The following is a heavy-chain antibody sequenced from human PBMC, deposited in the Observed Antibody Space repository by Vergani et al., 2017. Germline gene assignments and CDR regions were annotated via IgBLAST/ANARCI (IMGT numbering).Heavy chain of an antibody. Sequence: QVQLVQSGAEVKPGSSVKVSCNASGGTFSSYAISWVRQAPGQGLEWMGGIIPIFGTANYAQKFQGRVTITADESTSTAYMELSSLRSEDTAVYYCGYSNTLGWMDVWGKGTTVTVSS. J-gene: IGHJ6*04. CDR3: GYSNTLGWMDV. D-gene: IGHD4-11*01. CDR2: IIPIFGTA. V-gene: IGHV1-69*01. CDR1: GGTFSSYA.